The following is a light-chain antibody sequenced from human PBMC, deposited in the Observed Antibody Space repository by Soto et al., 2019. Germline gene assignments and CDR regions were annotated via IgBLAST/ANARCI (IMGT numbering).Light chain of an antibody. CDR3: SSYTSSNTLV. Sequence: QSALTQPASVSGAPGQTITISCTGTSSDVCAYNYVSWYQQRPGKAPKLMIFEVSDRPSGVSNRFSGSKSGNTASLTISGLQAEDEADYYCSSYTSSNTLVFGGGTKLTVL. V-gene: IGLV2-14*01. J-gene: IGLJ2*01. CDR2: EVS. CDR1: SSDVCAYNY.